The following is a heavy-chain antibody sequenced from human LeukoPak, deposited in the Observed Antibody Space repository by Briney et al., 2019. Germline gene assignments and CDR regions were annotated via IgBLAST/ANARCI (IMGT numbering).Heavy chain of an antibody. V-gene: IGHV3-66*02. J-gene: IGHJ4*02. D-gene: IGHD3-16*01. CDR2: IYSGNNT. Sequence: GGSLRLSCAASGFTVSNNYMSWVREAPGEGLEWVSVIYSGNNTYYVESVKGRFTISRDNSKNTLFLQMNRLRAEDTAVYYCAGRRVLDASFDYWGQGTLVTVSS. CDR3: AGRRVLDASFDY. CDR1: GFTVSNNY.